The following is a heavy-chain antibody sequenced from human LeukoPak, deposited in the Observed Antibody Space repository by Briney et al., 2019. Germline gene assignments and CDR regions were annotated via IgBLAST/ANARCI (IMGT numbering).Heavy chain of an antibody. Sequence: GGSLRLSCAASGFTFSSNWMHWVRQAPGKGLEWVSVITGSGGNTYYADSVKGRFTISKDNSKNTVYLQMSSLRVDDTAVYYCAKAASSSWPSYYYGMDVWGQGTTVTVSS. J-gene: IGHJ6*02. CDR2: ITGSGGNT. CDR3: AKAASSSWPSYYYGMDV. CDR1: GFTFSSNW. V-gene: IGHV3-23*01. D-gene: IGHD6-13*01.